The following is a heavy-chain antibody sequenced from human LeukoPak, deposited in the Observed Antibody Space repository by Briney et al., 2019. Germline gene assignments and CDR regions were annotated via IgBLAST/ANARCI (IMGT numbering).Heavy chain of an antibody. CDR2: IYYSGST. D-gene: IGHD5-24*01. CDR3: ARTFRDGYNSHFDY. J-gene: IGHJ4*02. V-gene: IGHV4-39*01. Sequence: SETLSLTCTVSGGSISSSSYYWGWIRQPPGKGLEWIGSIYYSGSTYYNPSLKSRVTISVDTSKNQFSLKLSPVTAADTAVYYCARTFRDGYNSHFDYWGQGTLVTVSS. CDR1: GGSISSSSYY.